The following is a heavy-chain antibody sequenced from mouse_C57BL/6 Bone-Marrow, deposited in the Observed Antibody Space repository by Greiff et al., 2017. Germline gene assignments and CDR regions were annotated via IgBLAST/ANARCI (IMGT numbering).Heavy chain of an antibody. J-gene: IGHJ3*01. D-gene: IGHD2-1*01. V-gene: IGHV5-4*01. CDR3: ARDGLLWGFAY. Sequence: EVKLQESGGGLVKPGGSLRLSCAASGFTFSSYAMSWVRQTPEKRLEWVATISDGGSYTYSPDNVKGRFTISRDNAKNNLYLQMSHLKSEDTAMYYCARDGLLWGFAYWGQGTLVTVSA. CDR1: GFTFSSYA. CDR2: ISDGGSYT.